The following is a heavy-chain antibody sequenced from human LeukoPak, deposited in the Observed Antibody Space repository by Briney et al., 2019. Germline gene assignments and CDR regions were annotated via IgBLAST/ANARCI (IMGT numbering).Heavy chain of an antibody. CDR3: ARDKRGYSYGYHY. V-gene: IGHV1-69*13. Sequence: SVKVSCKVSGGTFSSYAISWVRQAPGQGLEWMGGIIPIFGTANYAQKFQGRVTITADESTSTAYMELSSLRSEDTAVYYCARDKRGYSYGYHYWGQGTLVTVSS. CDR1: GGTFSSYA. J-gene: IGHJ4*02. D-gene: IGHD5-18*01. CDR2: IIPIFGTA.